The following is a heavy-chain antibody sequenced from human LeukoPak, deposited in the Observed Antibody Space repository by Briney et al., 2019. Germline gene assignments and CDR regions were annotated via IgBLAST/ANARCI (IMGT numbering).Heavy chain of an antibody. D-gene: IGHD4-17*01. CDR2: IYYSGST. J-gene: IGHJ3*02. Sequence: SETLSLTCTVSGGSISSGGYYWGWIRQHPGKGLEWIGYIYYSGSTYYNPSLKSPVTISVDTSKNQFSLKLSSVTAADTAVYYCARRGLDYGDYRGAFDIGGQGTMVTVSS. CDR1: GGSISSGGYY. CDR3: ARRGLDYGDYRGAFDI. V-gene: IGHV4-31*01.